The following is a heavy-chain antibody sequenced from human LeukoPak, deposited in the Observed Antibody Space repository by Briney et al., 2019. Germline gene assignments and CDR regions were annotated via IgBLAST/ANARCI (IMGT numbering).Heavy chain of an antibody. Sequence: ASVKVSCKASGYTFTGYYMHWVRQAPGQGLEWMGWINPNSGDTNYAQKFQGRVTMTRDTSISTAYMELSRLRSDDTAVYYCARTLWFGNQGFDYWGQGTLVTVSS. J-gene: IGHJ4*02. CDR1: GYTFTGYY. CDR3: ARTLWFGNQGFDY. V-gene: IGHV1-2*02. D-gene: IGHD3-10*01. CDR2: INPNSGDT.